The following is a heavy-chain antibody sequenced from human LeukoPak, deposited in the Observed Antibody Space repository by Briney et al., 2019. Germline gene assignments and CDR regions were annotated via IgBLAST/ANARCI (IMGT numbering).Heavy chain of an antibody. V-gene: IGHV3-30*04. CDR1: GFTFSSYA. CDR2: ISYDGSNK. Sequence: GRSLRLSCAASGFTFSSYAMHWVRQAPGKGLEWVAVISYDGSNKYYADSVKGRFTISRDNSKNTLYLQMNSLRAEDTAVYYCARDRIAAAGRSGYYYYYMDVWGKGTTVTVSS. J-gene: IGHJ6*03. CDR3: ARDRIAAAGRSGYYYYYMDV. D-gene: IGHD6-13*01.